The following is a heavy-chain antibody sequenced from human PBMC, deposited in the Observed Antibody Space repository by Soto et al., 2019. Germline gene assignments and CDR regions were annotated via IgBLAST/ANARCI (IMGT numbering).Heavy chain of an antibody. CDR2: ITSDSSTI. Sequence: PGESLKISCAASGFAFSAYSINWVRQVPGKGLEWFSYITSDSSTISYADSVKGRFTVSRDNAKNSLYLQMNSLRDEDTAVYYCARVGRGVYGMDVWGQGTSVTVSS. D-gene: IGHD2-8*01. J-gene: IGHJ6*02. CDR3: ARVGRGVYGMDV. V-gene: IGHV3-48*02. CDR1: GFAFSAYS.